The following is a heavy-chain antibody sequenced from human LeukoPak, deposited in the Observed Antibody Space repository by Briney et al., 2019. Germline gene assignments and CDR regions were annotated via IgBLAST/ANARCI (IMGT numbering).Heavy chain of an antibody. Sequence: GGSLRLSCAASGFTFSSYAMSWVRQAPGKGLEWVSAISGSGGSTYYADSVKGRFTISGDNSKNTLYLQMNSLRAEDTAVYYCAKEQSLRLLWFGEIDYWGQGTLVTVSS. D-gene: IGHD3-10*01. J-gene: IGHJ4*02. CDR2: ISGSGGST. CDR3: AKEQSLRLLWFGEIDY. CDR1: GFTFSSYA. V-gene: IGHV3-23*01.